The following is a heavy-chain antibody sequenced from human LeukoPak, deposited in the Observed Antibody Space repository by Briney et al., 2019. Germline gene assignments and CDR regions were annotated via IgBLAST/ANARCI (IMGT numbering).Heavy chain of an antibody. V-gene: IGHV1-2*02. CDR1: GYTFTGYY. Sequence: GASVKVSCKASGYTFTGYYMHWVRQAPGQGLEWMGWINPNSGGTNYAQKFQGRVTMTRDTSISTAYMELSRLRSDDTAVYYCARALEYSSSSGLDYWGQGTLVTVSS. D-gene: IGHD6-6*01. CDR3: ARALEYSSSSGLDY. J-gene: IGHJ4*02. CDR2: INPNSGGT.